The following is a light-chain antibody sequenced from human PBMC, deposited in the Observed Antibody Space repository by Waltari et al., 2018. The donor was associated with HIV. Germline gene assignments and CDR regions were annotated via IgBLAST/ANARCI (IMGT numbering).Light chain of an antibody. J-gene: IGKJ1*01. CDR2: AAS. CDR1: QSINSY. CDR3: QQSYTTPRT. V-gene: IGKV1-39*01. Sequence: DVQMTQSPSSLSASVGDRVTITCRASQSINSYLNWYQQKPGKAPNLLIYAASSLQSGVPTRFGGSGSGTDFTLTINNLQPEDFATYYCQQSYTTPRTFGQGTKVEIQ.